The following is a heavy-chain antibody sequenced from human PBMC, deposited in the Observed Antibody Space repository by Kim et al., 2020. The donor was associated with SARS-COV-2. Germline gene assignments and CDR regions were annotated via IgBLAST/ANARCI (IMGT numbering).Heavy chain of an antibody. V-gene: IGHV3-43*02. CDR1: GFTFDDYA. D-gene: IGHD3-10*01. CDR2: ISGDGGDT. Sequence: GGSLRLSCAASGFTFDDYAMHWVRQAPGKGLEWVSLISGDGGDTFYADSVKGRFTISRDNSENSLHLQMNSLRTEDTALYYCVKDLWRSGTYPLFEYWGQGTLVTVSS. CDR3: VKDLWRSGTYPLFEY. J-gene: IGHJ4*02.